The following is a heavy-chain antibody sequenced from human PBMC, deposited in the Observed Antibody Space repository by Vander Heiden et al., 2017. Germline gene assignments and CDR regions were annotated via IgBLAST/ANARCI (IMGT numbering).Heavy chain of an antibody. Sequence: EIQLVESGGGLVEPGGSLRLYCDDSGFSFTNAWMSWVRQAPGKGLEWVGRTKSKADGGTIDYAAPVKGRFTISRDDSKNTLYLQMNSLKIEDTAVYYCTPQNGHWGQGTLVTVSS. CDR1: GFSFTNAW. CDR3: TPQNGH. V-gene: IGHV3-15*01. J-gene: IGHJ4*02. D-gene: IGHD4-17*01. CDR2: TKSKADGGTI.